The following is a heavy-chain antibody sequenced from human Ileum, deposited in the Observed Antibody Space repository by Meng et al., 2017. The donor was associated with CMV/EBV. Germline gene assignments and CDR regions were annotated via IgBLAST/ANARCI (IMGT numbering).Heavy chain of an antibody. Sequence: CAVSGGSLTGYYCRWIRQPPGKGLEWIGEINYSESTNYNPSLNSRVTISVDTFKNQCSLKLTSVTAADTAMYYCARRVGSGKYFFDYWSLGALVTVSS. V-gene: IGHV4-34*01. CDR1: GGSLTGYY. J-gene: IGHJ4*02. CDR3: ARRVGSGKYFFDY. CDR2: INYSEST. D-gene: IGHD3-10*01.